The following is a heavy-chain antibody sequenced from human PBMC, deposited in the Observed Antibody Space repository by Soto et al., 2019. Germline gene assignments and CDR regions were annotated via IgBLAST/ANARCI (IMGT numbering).Heavy chain of an antibody. Sequence: SVKVSCKASGGTFSSYAISWVRQAPGQGLEWMGGIIPISDTTNYAQKFQGRVTITADESTSTAYMGLSSLRSEDTAVYYCARSQGSSTSLEIYYYYYYGMDVWGQGTTVTVSS. J-gene: IGHJ6*02. D-gene: IGHD2-2*01. CDR3: ARSQGSSTSLEIYYYYYYGMDV. CDR1: GGTFSSYA. CDR2: IIPISDTT. V-gene: IGHV1-69*13.